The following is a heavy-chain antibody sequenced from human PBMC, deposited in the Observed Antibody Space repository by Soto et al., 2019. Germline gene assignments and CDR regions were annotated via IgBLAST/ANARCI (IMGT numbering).Heavy chain of an antibody. CDR3: AKDRAGYNYYDSSGYYPGPTYYFDY. CDR1: GFTFSSYA. J-gene: IGHJ4*02. Sequence: EVQLLESGGGLVQPGGSLRLSCAASGFTFSSYAMSWVRQAPGKGLEWVSAISGSGGSTYYADFVKGRFTISRDNSKNTLYLQMNSLRAEDTAVYYCAKDRAGYNYYDSSGYYPGPTYYFDYWGQGTLVTVSS. D-gene: IGHD3-22*01. V-gene: IGHV3-23*01. CDR2: ISGSGGST.